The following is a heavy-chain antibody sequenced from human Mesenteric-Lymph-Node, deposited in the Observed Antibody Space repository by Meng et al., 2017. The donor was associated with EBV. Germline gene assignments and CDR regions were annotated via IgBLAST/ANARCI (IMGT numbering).Heavy chain of an antibody. Sequence: QVQLQESGPGLVKPSXXLSLTCPASGGPLSSGGYYWSWIRQPPGKGLEWIGYIYYSGSTYYNPSLKSRVTISVDTSKNQFSLKLSSVTAADTAVYYCARINNIVVVPAAMGKDWFDPWGQGTLATVSS. J-gene: IGHJ5*02. D-gene: IGHD2-2*01. CDR2: IYYSGST. V-gene: IGHV4-30-4*01. CDR1: GGPLSSGGYY. CDR3: ARINNIVVVPAAMGKDWFDP.